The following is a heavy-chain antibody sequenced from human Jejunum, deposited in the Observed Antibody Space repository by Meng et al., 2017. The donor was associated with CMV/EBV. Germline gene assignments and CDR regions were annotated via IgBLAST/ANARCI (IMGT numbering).Heavy chain of an antibody. CDR1: GFTVSANY. Sequence: LSCPASGFTVSANYLSWVRQCPGKGLGWVSVVYNTGNTFYADSVKGRFTISRDNSKNTLFLQMNSLRAEDTALYYCARDTSANGIAYWGQGTLVTVSS. CDR2: VYNTGNT. CDR3: ARDTSANGIAY. J-gene: IGHJ4*02. V-gene: IGHV3-53*01. D-gene: IGHD4/OR15-4a*01.